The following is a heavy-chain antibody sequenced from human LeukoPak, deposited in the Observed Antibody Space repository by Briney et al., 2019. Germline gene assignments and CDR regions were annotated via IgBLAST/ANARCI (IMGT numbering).Heavy chain of an antibody. J-gene: IGHJ4*02. CDR1: GFTVSSNY. V-gene: IGHV3-53*04. CDR2: IYSGGST. CDR3: ARGSRGNYFDY. Sequence: GGSLRLSCAASGFTVSSNYMSWARQAPGKGLEWVSVIYSGGSTYYADSVKGRFTISRHNSKNTLYLQMNSLRAEDTAVYYCARGSRGNYFDYWGQGTLVTVSS.